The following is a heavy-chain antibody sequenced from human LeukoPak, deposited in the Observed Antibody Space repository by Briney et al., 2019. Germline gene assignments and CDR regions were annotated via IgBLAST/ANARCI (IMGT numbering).Heavy chain of an antibody. CDR3: AKALRRYCSGGSCYRYFDY. Sequence: GGPLRLSCAASGFTFSSYGMSWVRQAPGKGLEWVSAISGSGGSTYYADSVKGRFTISRDNSKNTLYLQMNSLRAEDTAVYYCAKALRRYCSGGSCYRYFDYWGQGTLVTVSS. CDR2: ISGSGGST. V-gene: IGHV3-23*01. J-gene: IGHJ4*02. D-gene: IGHD2-15*01. CDR1: GFTFSSYG.